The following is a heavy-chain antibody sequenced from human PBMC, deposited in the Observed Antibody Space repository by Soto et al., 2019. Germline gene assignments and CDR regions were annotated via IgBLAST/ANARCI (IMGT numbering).Heavy chain of an antibody. CDR2: IYYSGST. Sequence: SETLSLTCTVCGGSISSSSYYWGWIRQPPGKGLEWIGSIYYSGSTYYNPSLKSRVTISVDTSKNQFSLKLSSVTAADTAVYYCARHRVYEGWFDPWGQGTLVTVSS. D-gene: IGHD2-8*01. CDR3: ARHRVYEGWFDP. CDR1: GGSISSSSYY. V-gene: IGHV4-39*01. J-gene: IGHJ5*02.